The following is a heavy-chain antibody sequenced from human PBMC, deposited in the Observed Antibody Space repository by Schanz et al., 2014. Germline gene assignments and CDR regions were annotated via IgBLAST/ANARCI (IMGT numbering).Heavy chain of an antibody. CDR1: RYTFNTYG. J-gene: IGHJ4*02. Sequence: QVQLVQSWAEVKGPGASVKVSCEASRYTFNTYGLNWVRQAPGQGLEWMGWMNPDSGNTGYAQKFQGRVTMTTDTSTSTSYMELTSLRFDDTAVYYCARDFSAYVGNYFDYWGQGTLVTVSA. V-gene: IGHV1-18*01. CDR2: MNPDSGNT. CDR3: ARDFSAYVGNYFDY. D-gene: IGHD5-12*01.